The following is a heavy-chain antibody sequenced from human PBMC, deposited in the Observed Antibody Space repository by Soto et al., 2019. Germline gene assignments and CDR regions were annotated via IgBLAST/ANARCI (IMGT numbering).Heavy chain of an antibody. J-gene: IGHJ4*02. D-gene: IGHD3-16*01. CDR1: GGSFSGFH. CDR2: IDSYVAT. CDR3: ARGRYDYIWGSLRNYFDY. V-gene: IGHV4-34*01. Sequence: PSETLSLTCDGIGGSFSGFHCTWIRRPPGWGLEWFGGIDSYVATNYNPSLRGRVTISLDLSNSQFSLSLRSVTAADTAVYYCARGRYDYIWGSLRNYFDYWGQGTPVTVSS.